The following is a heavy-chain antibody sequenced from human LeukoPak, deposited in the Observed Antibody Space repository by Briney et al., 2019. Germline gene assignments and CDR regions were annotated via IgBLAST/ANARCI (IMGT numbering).Heavy chain of an antibody. CDR2: IHDTEST. D-gene: IGHD4-23*01. Sequence: PSETLSLTCLVSGGSMSGHYWSWLRQSPGKGLEWIGYIHDTESTRYKSSLETRLTISVDTSKNQISLRLLSVTAADTGVYYCARMHVLTHFDSWGQGTLVTVSS. CDR3: ARMHVLTHFDS. V-gene: IGHV4-59*11. J-gene: IGHJ4*02. CDR1: GGSMSGHY.